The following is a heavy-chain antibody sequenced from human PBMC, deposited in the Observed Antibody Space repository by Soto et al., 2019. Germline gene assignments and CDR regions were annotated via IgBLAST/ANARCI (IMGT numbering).Heavy chain of an antibody. Sequence: GGSLRLSCAASGFTFSSYAMHWVRQAPGKGLEWVAVISYDGSNKYYADSVKGRFTISRENSKNKLYLQMNSLRAEDTAVYYCARGPYFPLSRGGIWFGDQSPGDYYYYGMDVWGQGTTVTVSS. CDR3: ARGPYFPLSRGGIWFGDQSPGDYYYYGMDV. V-gene: IGHV3-30-3*01. J-gene: IGHJ6*02. D-gene: IGHD3-10*01. CDR2: ISYDGSNK. CDR1: GFTFSSYA.